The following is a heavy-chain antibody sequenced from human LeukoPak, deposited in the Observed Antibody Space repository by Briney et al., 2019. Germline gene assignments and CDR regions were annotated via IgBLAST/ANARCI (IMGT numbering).Heavy chain of an antibody. D-gene: IGHD6-6*01. CDR2: IYHSGST. Sequence: PSETLSLTCAVSGGSISSSNWWSWVRQPPGKGLEWIGEIYHSGSTYYNPSLKSRVTISVDTSKNQFSLKLSSVTAADTAVYYCARDLRSSSSSGINYYGMDVWGQGTTVTVSS. V-gene: IGHV4-4*02. CDR3: ARDLRSSSSSGINYYGMDV. CDR1: GGSISSSNW. J-gene: IGHJ6*02.